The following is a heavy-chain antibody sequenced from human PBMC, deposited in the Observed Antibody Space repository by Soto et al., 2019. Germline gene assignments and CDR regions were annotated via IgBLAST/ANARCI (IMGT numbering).Heavy chain of an antibody. D-gene: IGHD3-3*01. Sequence: GGSLRLSCSVSGFTFSRFAMSWVRQAPGKGLEWVSAISDSGARTYYADSVKGRFTISRDNPENTLHLQMNSLRVEDTAVYFCVKENIIPGFGDFWGQRALVTGSS. CDR2: ISDSGART. J-gene: IGHJ4*02. CDR3: VKENIIPGFGDF. CDR1: GFTFSRFA. V-gene: IGHV3-23*01.